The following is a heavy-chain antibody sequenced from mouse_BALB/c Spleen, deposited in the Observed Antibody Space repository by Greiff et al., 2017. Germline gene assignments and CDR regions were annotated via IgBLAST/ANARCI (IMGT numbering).Heavy chain of an antibody. CDR2: ISSGSSTI. D-gene: IGHD2-14*01. Sequence: EVHLVESGGGLVQPGGSRKLSCAASGFTFSSFGMHWVRQAPEKGLEWVAYISSGSSTIYYADTVKGRFTISRDNPMNTLFLQMTSLRSEDTAMYYCARDYRSYYAVDYWGQGTSVTVSS. J-gene: IGHJ4*01. V-gene: IGHV5-17*02. CDR3: ARDYRSYYAVDY. CDR1: GFTFSSFG.